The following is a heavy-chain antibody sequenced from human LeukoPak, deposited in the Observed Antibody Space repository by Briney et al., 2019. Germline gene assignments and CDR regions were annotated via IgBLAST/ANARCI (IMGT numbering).Heavy chain of an antibody. D-gene: IGHD5-12*01. Sequence: SETLSLTCTVSGGSISSGGYYWSWIRQHPGKGLEWIGYIYYSGSTYYNPSLKSRVTISVDTSKNQFSLKLSSVTAADTAVYYCARSPGDGGYDFLKYYFDYWGQGTLVTVSS. CDR2: IYYSGST. CDR1: GGSISSGGYY. J-gene: IGHJ4*02. CDR3: ARSPGDGGYDFLKYYFDY. V-gene: IGHV4-31*03.